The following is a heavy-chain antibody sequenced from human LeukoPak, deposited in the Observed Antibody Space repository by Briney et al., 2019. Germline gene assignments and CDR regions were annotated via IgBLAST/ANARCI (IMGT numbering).Heavy chain of an antibody. Sequence: GGSLRLSCAASGFTFSNAWMSWVRRAPGKGLEWVGRIKSKTDGGTTDYAAPVKGRFTISRDDSKNTLYLEMNSLKTEDTAVYYCTTDAYCGGDGYFHFQHWGQGTLVTVSS. CDR2: IKSKTDGGTT. D-gene: IGHD2-21*02. J-gene: IGHJ1*01. CDR3: TTDAYCGGDGYFHFQH. CDR1: GFTFSNAW. V-gene: IGHV3-15*01.